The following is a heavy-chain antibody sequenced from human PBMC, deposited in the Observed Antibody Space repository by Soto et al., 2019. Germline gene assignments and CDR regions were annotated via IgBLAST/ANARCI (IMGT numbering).Heavy chain of an antibody. CDR1: GFIFSNYS. CDR3: VKDFRVGYDWTHD. J-gene: IGHJ4*02. D-gene: IGHD5-12*01. V-gene: IGHV3-23*01. CDR2: IRGSGGPT. Sequence: DVQLLESGGDLVQPGGSLILSCAASGFIFSNYSMSWVCQSLGKGLEWVSLIRGSGGPTNYADSVKGRFTGSRLNSKKILLQHMSGLRAVFKAVYYCVKDFRVGYDWTHDWGQGTLVTGSS.